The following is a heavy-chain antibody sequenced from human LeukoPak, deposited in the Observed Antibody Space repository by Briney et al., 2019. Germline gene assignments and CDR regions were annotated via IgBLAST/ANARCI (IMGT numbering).Heavy chain of an antibody. V-gene: IGHV1-46*01. Sequence: ASVKVSCKASGYTFTSYYMHWVRQAPGQGLEWMGIINPSGGSTSYAQRFQGRVTMTRDTSTSTVYMELSSLRSEDTAVYYCARDGRIAVAGTVPNWFDPWSQGTLVTVSS. CDR1: GYTFTSYY. CDR3: ARDGRIAVAGTVPNWFDP. J-gene: IGHJ5*02. D-gene: IGHD6-19*01. CDR2: INPSGGST.